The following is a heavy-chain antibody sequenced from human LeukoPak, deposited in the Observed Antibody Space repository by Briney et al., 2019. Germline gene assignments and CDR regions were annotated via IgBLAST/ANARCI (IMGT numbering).Heavy chain of an antibody. CDR3: ARVGQQLVPE. CDR2: IYYSGST. CDR1: GGSISSYY. Sequence: SETLSLTCTVSGGSISSYYWSWIRQPPGKGLEWIGYIYYSGSTNYNPSLKSRVTVSVDTSKNQFSLKLSSVTAADTAVYYCARVGQQLVPEWGQGTLVTVSS. V-gene: IGHV4-59*01. D-gene: IGHD6-13*01. J-gene: IGHJ4*02.